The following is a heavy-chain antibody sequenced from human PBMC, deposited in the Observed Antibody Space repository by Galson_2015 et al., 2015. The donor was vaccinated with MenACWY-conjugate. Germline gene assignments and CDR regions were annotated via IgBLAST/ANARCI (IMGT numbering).Heavy chain of an antibody. D-gene: IGHD2-21*02. Sequence: SLRLSCAASGFTFSSFAMHWVRQAPGKGLEWVALVSYDGTKKYYGDSVEGRFTISKDNSKNQFYLQMNSLRPEDTGVYYCAKGAVTAISYLDYWARGPWSPSPQ. J-gene: IGHJ4*02. CDR2: VSYDGTKK. V-gene: IGHV3-30*18. CDR3: AKGAVTAISYLDY. CDR1: GFTFSSFA.